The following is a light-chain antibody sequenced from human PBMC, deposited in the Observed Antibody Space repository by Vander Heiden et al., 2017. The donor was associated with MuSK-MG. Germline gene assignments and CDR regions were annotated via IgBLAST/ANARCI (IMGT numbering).Light chain of an antibody. CDR3: QSYDSSLSGSV. CDR2: GNS. CDR1: SPNIGAGYD. V-gene: IGLV1-40*01. J-gene: IGLJ2*01. Sequence: QSVLTQPPSVSGAPGQRVTISCTGRSPNIGAGYDVHWYQQLPGTAPKLLIYGNSNRPSGVPDLFSGSKSGTSASLAITGLQAEVEADYYCQSYDSSLSGSVFGGGTKLTVL.